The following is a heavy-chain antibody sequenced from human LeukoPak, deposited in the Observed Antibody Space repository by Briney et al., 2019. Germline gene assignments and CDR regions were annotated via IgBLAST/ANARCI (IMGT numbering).Heavy chain of an antibody. Sequence: SVKVSCKASGGAFSTHAFSWVRQAPGQGLQWMGRIIPILDVTNYAQKFQGRVTITADKSTSTAYMDLSSLRSEDTAVYYCARAWGGYSYGNMDVWGKGTTVTVSS. CDR2: IIPILDVT. CDR1: GGAFSTHA. V-gene: IGHV1-69*04. D-gene: IGHD5-18*01. J-gene: IGHJ6*03. CDR3: ARAWGGYSYGNMDV.